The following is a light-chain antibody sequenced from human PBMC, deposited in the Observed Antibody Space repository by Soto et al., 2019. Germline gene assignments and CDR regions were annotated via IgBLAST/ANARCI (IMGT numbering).Light chain of an antibody. CDR2: EVS. J-gene: IGLJ3*02. Sequence: QSVLTQPRSVSGSPGQSVTISCTGTSSDVGNYNYVSWYQQYPGKAPKLMIYEVSKRPSGVPDRFSGSKSGNTASLTISGLQTADEADYYCCSYAGSFTWLFGGGTQLTVL. CDR3: CSYAGSFTWL. CDR1: SSDVGNYNY. V-gene: IGLV2-11*01.